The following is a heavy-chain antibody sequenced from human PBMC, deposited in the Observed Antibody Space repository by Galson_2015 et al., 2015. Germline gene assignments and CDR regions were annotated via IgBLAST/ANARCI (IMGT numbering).Heavy chain of an antibody. CDR2: INAGNGNT. CDR1: GYTFTSYA. V-gene: IGHV1-3*01. D-gene: IGHD3-3*01. J-gene: IGHJ3*02. Sequence: SVKVSCKASGYTFTSYAMHWVRQAPGQRLEWMGWINAGNGNTKYSQKFQGRVTITRDTSASTAYMELSSLRSEDTAVYYCARGRLYYDFWSGPMFDAFDIWGQGTMVTVSS. CDR3: ARGRLYYDFWSGPMFDAFDI.